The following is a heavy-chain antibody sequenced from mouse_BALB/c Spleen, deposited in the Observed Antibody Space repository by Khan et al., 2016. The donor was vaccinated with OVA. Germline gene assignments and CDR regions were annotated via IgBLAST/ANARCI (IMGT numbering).Heavy chain of an antibody. CDR3: ARDGSRYNYAMDY. Sequence: EVQLQESGPGLVNPSQSLSLTCTVTGYSITSDYAWNWIRQFPGNKLEWMGYINYSGSTNYNPALKSRISITRDTSKNQFFLQVNSVTTEDTATYYCARDGSRYNYAMDYWGQGTSVTVSS. CDR2: INYSGST. D-gene: IGHD2-3*01. V-gene: IGHV3-2*02. CDR1: GYSITSDYA. J-gene: IGHJ4*01.